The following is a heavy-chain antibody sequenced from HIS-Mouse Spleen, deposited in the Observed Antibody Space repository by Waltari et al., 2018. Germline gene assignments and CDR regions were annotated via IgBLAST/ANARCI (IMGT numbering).Heavy chain of an antibody. CDR2: IYCSGST. CDR3: AREIPYSSSWYDWYFDL. Sequence: QLQLQESGPGLVKPSEPLSLTCTVSGGPISSSSYYWGWSRQPPGKGLEWIGRIYCSGSTYYHPSLKSRVTISVDTSKNQFSLKLSSVTAADTAVYYCAREIPYSSSWYDWYFDLWGRGTLVTVSS. CDR1: GGPISSSSYY. V-gene: IGHV4-39*07. J-gene: IGHJ2*01. D-gene: IGHD6-13*01.